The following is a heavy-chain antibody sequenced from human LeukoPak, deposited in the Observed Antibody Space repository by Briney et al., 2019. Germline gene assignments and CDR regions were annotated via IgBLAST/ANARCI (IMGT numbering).Heavy chain of an antibody. CDR1: GFTVSSNY. J-gene: IGHJ4*02. Sequence: GGSLRLSCAASGFTVSSNYMSWVRQAPGKGLEWVSVIYSGGSTYYADSVKGRFTISRDNSKNTLYLQMNSLRAEDAAVYYCAKDGARYLYDNSGYLPDYWGQGTLVTVSS. CDR2: IYSGGST. V-gene: IGHV3-53*01. D-gene: IGHD3-22*01. CDR3: AKDGARYLYDNSGYLPDY.